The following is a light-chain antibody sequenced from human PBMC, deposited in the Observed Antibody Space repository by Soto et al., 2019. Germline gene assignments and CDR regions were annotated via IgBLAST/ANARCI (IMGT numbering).Light chain of an antibody. Sequence: QSVLTQPASVSGSPGPAISLSCTGTTSDVGSYDRVSWYQHHPGKARTLMIYEVNKRPSGISDRFSGSKSGNTAALTISGLQAEDEADYYCSSSVRSPNGVCGVGTQLTVL. CDR2: EVN. CDR1: TSDVGSYDR. V-gene: IGLV2-23*02. J-gene: IGLJ7*01. CDR3: SSSVRSPNGV.